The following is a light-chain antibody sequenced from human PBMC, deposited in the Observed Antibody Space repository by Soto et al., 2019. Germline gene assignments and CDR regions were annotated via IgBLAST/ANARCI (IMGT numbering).Light chain of an antibody. Sequence: QSVLTQPPSVSAAPGQKVTISCSGSSSNIGNNYVSWYQQLPGTAPKLLIYYNNKRPSGIPDRFSGSKSGTSATLGITGLQTGDEADYYCGTWDSSLSAYVFGAGTQLTVL. CDR1: SSNIGNNY. CDR3: GTWDSSLSAYV. CDR2: YNN. V-gene: IGLV1-51*01. J-gene: IGLJ1*01.